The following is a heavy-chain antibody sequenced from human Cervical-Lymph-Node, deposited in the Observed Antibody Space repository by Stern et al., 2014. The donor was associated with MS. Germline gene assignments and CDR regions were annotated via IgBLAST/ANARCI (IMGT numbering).Heavy chain of an antibody. J-gene: IGHJ5*02. CDR3: TRALRIADRPSPGGHWFDP. CDR1: GYIFTDYY. CDR2: INPKSGGT. D-gene: IGHD6-6*01. V-gene: IGHV1-2*02. Sequence: VQLEESEAEVEKPVASVKVSCKASGYIFTDYYLHWVRQAPGQGLEWMGRINPKSGGTSYAQSFQGRVTLTRDTSITTAYMDLSRLTSDDTAVYYCTRALRIADRPSPGGHWFDPWGQGTLVIVSS.